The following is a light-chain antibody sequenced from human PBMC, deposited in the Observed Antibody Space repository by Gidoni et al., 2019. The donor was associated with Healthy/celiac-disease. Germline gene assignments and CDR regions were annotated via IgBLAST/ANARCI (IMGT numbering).Light chain of an antibody. CDR1: SSNIGAGYD. Sequence: QSALTQPPSVSGAPGQRVTISCTGSSSNIGAGYDVHWYPQLPGTAPKLLIYGNSNRPSGVPDRFSGSKSGTSASLAITGLQAEDEADYYCQSYDSSLSGSLFGGGTKLTVL. J-gene: IGLJ2*01. V-gene: IGLV1-40*01. CDR3: QSYDSSLSGSL. CDR2: GNS.